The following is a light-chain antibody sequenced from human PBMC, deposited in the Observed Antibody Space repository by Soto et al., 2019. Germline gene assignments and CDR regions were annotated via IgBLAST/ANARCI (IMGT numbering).Light chain of an antibody. CDR2: NAS. Sequence: EIGLTQSPGTLSLSPRERATLSCRASESVSGYLAWYQQKPGQAPRPLIYNASNRATGIPARFSGSGSGTDFTLTISSLEPEDFAVYYCQQRSSWPLTLGGGTKVDIK. V-gene: IGKV3-11*01. CDR1: ESVSGY. J-gene: IGKJ4*01. CDR3: QQRSSWPLT.